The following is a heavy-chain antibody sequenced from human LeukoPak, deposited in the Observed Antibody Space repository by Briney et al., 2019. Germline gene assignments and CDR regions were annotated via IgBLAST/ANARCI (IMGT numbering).Heavy chain of an antibody. Sequence: GGSLRLSCAASEFTFSSYAMSWVRQAPGKGLEWVSAISGSGGSTYYADSVKGRFTISRDNSKNTLYLQMNSLRAEDTAVYYCAKDPPRYDFWSGYYVDYWGQGTLVTVSS. CDR1: EFTFSSYA. CDR2: ISGSGGST. CDR3: AKDPPRYDFWSGYYVDY. V-gene: IGHV3-23*01. D-gene: IGHD3-3*01. J-gene: IGHJ4*02.